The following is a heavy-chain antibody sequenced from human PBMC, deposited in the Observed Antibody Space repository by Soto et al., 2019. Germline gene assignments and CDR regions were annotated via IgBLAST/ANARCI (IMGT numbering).Heavy chain of an antibody. CDR2: ISSSSSYI. D-gene: IGHD6-13*01. J-gene: IGHJ6*02. Sequence: GGSLRLSCAASGFTFSSYSMNWVRQAPGKGLEWVSSISSSSSYIYYADSVKGRFTISRDNAKNSLYLQMNSLRAEDTALYYCAREPIAAADGYLYYYGMDVWGQGTTVTVSS. CDR1: GFTFSSYS. V-gene: IGHV3-21*01. CDR3: AREPIAAADGYLYYYGMDV.